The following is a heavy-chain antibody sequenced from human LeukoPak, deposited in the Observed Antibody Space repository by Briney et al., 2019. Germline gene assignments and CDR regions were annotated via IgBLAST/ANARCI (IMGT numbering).Heavy chain of an antibody. CDR3: ATDPASYCTSSTCDFDY. CDR2: IKQDGSEK. J-gene: IGHJ4*02. CDR1: GFTFSSYW. D-gene: IGHD2-8*01. Sequence: ESLKISCAASGFTFSSYWMSWVRQAPGKGLEWVANIKQDGSEKYYVGSVKGRFTISRDKAKNSLYLQMNNLGAEDTAVYYCATDPASYCTSSTCDFDYWGQGTLVTVSS. V-gene: IGHV3-7*01.